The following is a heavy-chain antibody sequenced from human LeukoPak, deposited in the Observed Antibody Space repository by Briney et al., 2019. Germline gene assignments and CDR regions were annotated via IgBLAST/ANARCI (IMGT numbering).Heavy chain of an antibody. CDR1: GFTFSNYD. V-gene: IGHV3-21*01. CDR3: ARGNYRYYDSSGYPFYFDY. CDR2: ISAASTYI. D-gene: IGHD3-22*01. J-gene: IGHJ4*02. Sequence: GGSLRLSCAASGFTFSNYDMNWVRQAPGKGLEWVSSISAASTYIYYADSVQGRFTISRDNAKNPLYLQMSSLRAEDTAVYFCARGNYRYYDSSGYPFYFDYWGQGALVTVSS.